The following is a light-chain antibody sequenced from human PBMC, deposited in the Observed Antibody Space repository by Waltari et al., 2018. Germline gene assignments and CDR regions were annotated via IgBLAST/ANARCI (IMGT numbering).Light chain of an antibody. Sequence: SYVLTQPPSVSVAPGKTARITCGGNNIGSKSVHWYQQKPGQAPVLVVYDDSARPSGIPERCSGSTSGNTATLTSSRVEAGDEADYYCQVWDSSSDHPVFGGGTKLTVL. CDR1: NIGSKS. J-gene: IGLJ2*01. CDR3: QVWDSSSDHPV. CDR2: DDS. V-gene: IGLV3-21*03.